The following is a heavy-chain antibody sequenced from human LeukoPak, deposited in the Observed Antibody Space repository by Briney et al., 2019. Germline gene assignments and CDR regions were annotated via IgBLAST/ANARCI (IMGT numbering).Heavy chain of an antibody. D-gene: IGHD6-13*01. CDR2: FSGSGSST. J-gene: IGHJ4*02. CDR3: AKDGSSSWSPSFFDY. V-gene: IGHV3-23*01. CDR1: GFTFSGYA. Sequence: GGSLRLSCAASGFTFSGYAMSWVRQAPGKGLEWVSAFSGSGSSTYYADSVKGRFTISRDNSKNTLYLQMNSLTAEDTDLYYCAKDGSSSWSPSFFDYWGQGNLVTVSS.